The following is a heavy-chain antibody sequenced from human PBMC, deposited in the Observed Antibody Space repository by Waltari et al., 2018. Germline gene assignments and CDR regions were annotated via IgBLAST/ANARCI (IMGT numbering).Heavy chain of an antibody. D-gene: IGHD3-16*01. Sequence: EVQLVESGGGLVQPGGSLRLSCAASGFTFSSYNMNWVRQAPGKGLEWVSYISSSSSTIYYADSVKGRFTISRDNAKNSLYLQMNSLRAEDTAVYYCARSGPLRDDYIWGSYWDVWGQGTTVTVSS. CDR2: ISSSSSTI. CDR1: GFTFSSYN. J-gene: IGHJ6*02. CDR3: ARSGPLRDDYIWGSYWDV. V-gene: IGHV3-48*01.